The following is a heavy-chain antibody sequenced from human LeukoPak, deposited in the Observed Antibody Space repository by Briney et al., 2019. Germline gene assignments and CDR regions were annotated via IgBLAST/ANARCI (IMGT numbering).Heavy chain of an antibody. D-gene: IGHD3-22*01. CDR3: ARLWYYDSSFFDY. CDR1: GGSISSYY. V-gene: IGHV4-59*08. Sequence: SETLSLTCTVSGGSISSYYWSWLRQPPGKGLEWIGYIYYSGSTNYNPSLKSRVTISVDTSKNQFSLKLSSVTAADTAVYYCARLWYYDSSFFDYWGQGTLVTVSS. CDR2: IYYSGST. J-gene: IGHJ4*02.